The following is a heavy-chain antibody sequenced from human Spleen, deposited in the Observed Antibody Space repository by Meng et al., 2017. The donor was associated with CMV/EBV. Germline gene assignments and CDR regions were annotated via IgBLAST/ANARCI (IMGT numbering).Heavy chain of an antibody. Sequence: SETLSLTCTVSGGSISSYYWSWIRQPPGKGLEWIGHIYYSGSTNYNPSLKSRVTISGDTSANQFSLRLSSVSAADTAEYYCARVPTPLGGTFQFYGMDVWGQGTTVTVSS. D-gene: IGHD1-26*01. CDR3: ARVPTPLGGTFQFYGMDV. J-gene: IGHJ6*02. CDR1: GGSISSYY. CDR2: IYYSGST. V-gene: IGHV4-59*12.